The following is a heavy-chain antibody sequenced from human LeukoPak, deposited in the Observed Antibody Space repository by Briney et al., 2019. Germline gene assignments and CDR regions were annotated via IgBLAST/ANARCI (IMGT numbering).Heavy chain of an antibody. CDR2: VYYSGST. Sequence: PSETLSLTCTVSGASISGYYWSWIRQPPGKGLEWIGFVYYSGSTNYNPSLKSRVTMSVDTSNSQFSLKLNSVTAADTAVYYCVRRDSSTYWYFDLWGRGTLVTVSS. V-gene: IGHV4-59*08. D-gene: IGHD6-13*01. CDR3: VRRDSSTYWYFDL. J-gene: IGHJ2*01. CDR1: GASISGYY.